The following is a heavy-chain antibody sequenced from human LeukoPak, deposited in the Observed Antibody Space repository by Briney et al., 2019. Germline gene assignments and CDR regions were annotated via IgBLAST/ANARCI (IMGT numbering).Heavy chain of an antibody. V-gene: IGHV3-74*01. CDR3: ARAPSEVGGYYPEYFRH. D-gene: IGHD3-22*01. CDR1: GFTFSRYW. Sequence: GGSLRLSCEASGFTFSRYWMHWVRHAPGKGLVWVSRIKSDGKTNYADSVKGRFTISRDNAKNTVSLQMDSLRAEDTGVYYCARAPSEVGGYYPEYFRHWGQGTLVTVSS. J-gene: IGHJ1*01. CDR2: IKSDGKT.